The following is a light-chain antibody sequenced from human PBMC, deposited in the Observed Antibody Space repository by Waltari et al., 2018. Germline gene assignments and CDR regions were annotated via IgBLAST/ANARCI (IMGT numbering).Light chain of an antibody. J-gene: IGLJ2*01. CDR2: EVT. CDR3: SSYAHSNTVV. V-gene: IGLV2-8*01. CDR1: TSDVGGYNY. Sequence: QSALTQPPSASGSPGQSVTISCTGTTSDVGGYNYVSWYQHNPGKAPKLIISEVTKRPSGVPGRFSGSKSGNTAALTGSGLQAEDDADYYCSSYAHSNTVVFGGGTRLTVI.